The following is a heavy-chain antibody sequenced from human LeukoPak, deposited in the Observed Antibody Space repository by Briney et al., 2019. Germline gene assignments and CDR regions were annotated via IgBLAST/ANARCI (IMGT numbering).Heavy chain of an antibody. J-gene: IGHJ5*02. Sequence: SETLSLTCTVSGGSISSYYWSWIRQPPGKGLEWIGYIYYSGSTNYNPSLKSRVTISVDTSKNQFSLRLSSVTAADTAVYYCARRPASSLNWFDPWGQGTLVTVSS. CDR2: IYYSGST. CDR3: ARRPASSLNWFDP. D-gene: IGHD2-15*01. CDR1: GGSISSYY. V-gene: IGHV4-59*08.